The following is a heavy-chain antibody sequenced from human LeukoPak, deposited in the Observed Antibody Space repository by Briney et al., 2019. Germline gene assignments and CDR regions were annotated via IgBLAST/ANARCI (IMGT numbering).Heavy chain of an antibody. CDR1: GFTFSSYG. Sequence: PEGSLRLSRAASGFTFSSYGMHWVRQAPGKGLEGVAVISYDGSNKYYADSVKGRFTISRDNSKNTLYLQMNSLRAEDTAVYYCARGGYYDSSGYYREVVYWGQGTLVTVSS. CDR3: ARGGYYDSSGYYREVVY. CDR2: ISYDGSNK. V-gene: IGHV3-30*19. J-gene: IGHJ4*02. D-gene: IGHD3-22*01.